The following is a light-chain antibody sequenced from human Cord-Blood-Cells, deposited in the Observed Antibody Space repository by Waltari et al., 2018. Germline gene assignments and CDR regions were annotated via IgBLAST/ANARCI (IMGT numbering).Light chain of an antibody. J-gene: IGLJ2*01. V-gene: IGLV2-14*01. CDR3: SSYTSSSTLV. CDR1: SSDVGGYNY. CDR2: EVS. Sequence: QSALTQPASVSGSPGQSITISCTRTSSDVGGYNYASWYQQHPGKAPKLMIYEVSNRPSGVSNRFSGSKSGNTASLTISGLQAEDEADYYCSSYTSSSTLVFGGGTKLTVL.